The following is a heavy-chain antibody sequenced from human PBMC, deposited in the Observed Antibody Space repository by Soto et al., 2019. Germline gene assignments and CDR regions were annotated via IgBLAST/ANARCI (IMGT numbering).Heavy chain of an antibody. CDR1: GFTFSSYA. CDR2: ISYDGSNK. J-gene: IGHJ4*02. CDR3: AKHHYYGSGSAFDY. V-gene: IGHV3-30*18. Sequence: VGSLRISCAASGFTFSSYAMHWVRQAPGKGLEWVAVISYDGSNKYYADSVKGRFTISRDNSKNTLYLQMNNLRAEDTAVYYCAKHHYYGSGSAFDYWGQGTLVTV. D-gene: IGHD3-10*01.